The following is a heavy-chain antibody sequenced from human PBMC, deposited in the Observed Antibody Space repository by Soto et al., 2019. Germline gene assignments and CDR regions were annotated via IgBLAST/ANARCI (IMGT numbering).Heavy chain of an antibody. D-gene: IGHD2-2*01. CDR2: ISAYNGNT. V-gene: IGHV1-18*01. J-gene: IGHJ5*02. CDR1: GYTFTSYG. CDR3: AREAGPAARYNWFDP. Sequence: GASVKVSCKASGYTFTSYGISWVRQAPGQGLEWMGWISAYNGNTNYAQKLQGRVTMTTDTSTSTAYMELRSLRSDDTAVYYCAREAGPAARYNWFDPWGQGTLVTVSS.